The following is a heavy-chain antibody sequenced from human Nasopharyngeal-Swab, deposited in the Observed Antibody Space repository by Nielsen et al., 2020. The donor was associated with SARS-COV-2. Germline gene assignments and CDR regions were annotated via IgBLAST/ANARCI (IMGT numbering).Heavy chain of an antibody. Sequence: SVKVSCKASGGTFSSYAISWVRQATGQGLEWMGGIIPIFGTANYAQKFQGRVTITADESTSTAYMELSSLRSEDTAVYYCARVSCSSTSCTREFDYWGQGTLVTVSS. J-gene: IGHJ4*02. D-gene: IGHD2-2*01. V-gene: IGHV1-69*13. CDR2: IIPIFGTA. CDR1: GGTFSSYA. CDR3: ARVSCSSTSCTREFDY.